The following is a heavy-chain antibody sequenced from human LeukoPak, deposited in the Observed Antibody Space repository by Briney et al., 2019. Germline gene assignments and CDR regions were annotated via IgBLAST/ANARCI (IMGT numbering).Heavy chain of an antibody. Sequence: GASVKVSCKVSGYTLTELSMHWVRQAPGKGLEWMGGFDPEDGETIYAQKFQGRVTMTEDTSTDTAYMELSSLRSEDTAVYYCARDPGRYCSSTSCPKGDRAGYYYGMDVWGQGTTVTVSS. CDR1: GYTLTELS. CDR3: ARDPGRYCSSTSCPKGDRAGYYYGMDV. D-gene: IGHD2-2*01. CDR2: FDPEDGET. V-gene: IGHV1-24*01. J-gene: IGHJ6*02.